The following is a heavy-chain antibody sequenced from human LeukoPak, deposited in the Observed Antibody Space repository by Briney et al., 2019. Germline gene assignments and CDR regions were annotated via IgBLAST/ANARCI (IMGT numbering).Heavy chain of an antibody. CDR2: IYYSGST. Sequence: SETLSLTCTVSGGSISSSSYYWGWLRQPPGKGLEWIGNIYYSGSTYYNPSLKSRVTISVDTSKNQFSLKLSSVTAADTAVYYCARRPLPITSGWYFFDYWGQGTLVTVSS. J-gene: IGHJ4*02. CDR3: ARRPLPITSGWYFFDY. D-gene: IGHD6-19*01. CDR1: GGSISSSSYY. V-gene: IGHV4-39*01.